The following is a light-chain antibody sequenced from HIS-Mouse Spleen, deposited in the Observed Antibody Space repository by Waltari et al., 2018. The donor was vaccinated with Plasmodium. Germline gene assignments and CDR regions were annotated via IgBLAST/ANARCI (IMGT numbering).Light chain of an antibody. CDR2: DVS. V-gene: IGLV2-11*01. Sequence: QSALTQPRSVSGSPGQSVTISGTGNSSDVGGYNYCHWYQQHPGQAPKLMIYDVSKRPSGVPDRFSGSKSGNTASLTISGLQAEDEADYYCCSYAGSYTYVFGTGTKVTVL. J-gene: IGLJ1*01. CDR1: SSDVGGYNY. CDR3: CSYAGSYTYV.